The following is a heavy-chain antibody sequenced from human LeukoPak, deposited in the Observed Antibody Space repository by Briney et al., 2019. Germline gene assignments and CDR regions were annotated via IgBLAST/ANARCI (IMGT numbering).Heavy chain of an antibody. V-gene: IGHV3-33*01. CDR1: GFTFSSYG. Sequence: GRSLRLSCAASGFTFSSYGMHWVRQAPGKGLEWVAVIWYAGSNKYYADSVKGRFTISRDNSKNTLYLQMNSLRAEDTAVYYCARDMCSGGSCYVYYYYGMDVWGKGTTVTVSS. D-gene: IGHD2-15*01. CDR2: IWYAGSNK. CDR3: ARDMCSGGSCYVYYYYGMDV. J-gene: IGHJ6*04.